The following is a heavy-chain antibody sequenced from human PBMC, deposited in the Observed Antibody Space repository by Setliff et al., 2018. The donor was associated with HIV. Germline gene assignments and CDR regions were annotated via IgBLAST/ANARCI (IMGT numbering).Heavy chain of an antibody. CDR3: ARVVGYSGYDFGYMDV. CDR2: IRSGSGTV. J-gene: IGHJ6*03. D-gene: IGHD5-12*01. V-gene: IGHV3-48*01. CDR1: GFSFRTYA. Sequence: GGSLRLSCAASGFSFRTYAMSWVRQAPGKGLEWVSYIRSGSGTVYYADSVRGRFTMSRDNAKNSLYLQMNSLRAEDTAVYYCARVVGYSGYDFGYMDVWGKGTTVTVSS.